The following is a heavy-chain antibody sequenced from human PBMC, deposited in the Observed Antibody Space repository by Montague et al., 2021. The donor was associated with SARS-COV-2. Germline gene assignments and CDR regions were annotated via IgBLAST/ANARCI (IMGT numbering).Heavy chain of an antibody. V-gene: IGHV3-30-3*01. Sequence: SLRLSCEASGFTFSSYAMHWVRQAPGKGLEWVAVISYDGSNKYYADSXKGRFTISRDNSKNTLYLQMNSLRAEDTAVYYCARSAWGGYRDAFDIWGQGTMVTVSS. CDR1: GFTFSSYA. J-gene: IGHJ3*02. CDR2: ISYDGSNK. D-gene: IGHD3-16*02. CDR3: ARSAWGGYRDAFDI.